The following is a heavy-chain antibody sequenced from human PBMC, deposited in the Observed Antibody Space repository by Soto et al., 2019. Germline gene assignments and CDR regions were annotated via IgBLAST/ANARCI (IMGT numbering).Heavy chain of an antibody. CDR1: GFTFSNYG. J-gene: IGHJ4*02. V-gene: IGHV3-33*01. D-gene: IGHD1-7*01. Sequence: QPGGSLRLSCAASGFTFSNYGMHWVRQAPGKGLEWVAVIWFDGSNEYYANSVKGRFTISRDNSKNTLYLQMNSLRAGDTAVYYCATRLTGTTVDFNYWGQGTLVTVSS. CDR2: IWFDGSNE. CDR3: ATRLTGTTVDFNY.